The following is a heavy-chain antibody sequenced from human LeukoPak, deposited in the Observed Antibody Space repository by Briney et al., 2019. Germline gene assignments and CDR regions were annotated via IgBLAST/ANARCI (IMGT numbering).Heavy chain of an antibody. D-gene: IGHD2/OR15-2a*01. CDR3: ARHPNSIFGMDV. CDR2: IIPILGIA. V-gene: IGHV1-69*04. CDR1: GGTFSSYA. Sequence: SVKVSCKASGGTFSSYAISWVRQAPGQGLEWMGRIIPILGIANYAQKFQGRVTITADKSTSTAYMELSSLRSEDTAVYYCARHPNSIFGMDVWGQGTTVTVSS. J-gene: IGHJ6*02.